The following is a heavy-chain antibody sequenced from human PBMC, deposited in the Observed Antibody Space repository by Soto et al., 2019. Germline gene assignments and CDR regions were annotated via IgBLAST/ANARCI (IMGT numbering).Heavy chain of an antibody. CDR3: ARGRVQLERGVDY. CDR1: GFTFSSYA. D-gene: IGHD1-1*01. Sequence: GGSLRLSCAASGFTFSSYAMHWVRQAPGKGLEWVAVISYDGSNKYYADSVKGRFTISRDNSKNTLYLQMNSLRAEDTAVYYCARGRVQLERGVDYWGQGTLVTVSS. CDR2: ISYDGSNK. V-gene: IGHV3-30-3*01. J-gene: IGHJ4*02.